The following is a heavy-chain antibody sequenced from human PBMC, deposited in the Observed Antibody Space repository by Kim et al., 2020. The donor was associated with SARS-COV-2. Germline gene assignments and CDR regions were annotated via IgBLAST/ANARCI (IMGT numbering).Heavy chain of an antibody. CDR3: VRGCPDGMCFGTFDI. J-gene: IGHJ3*02. Sequence: GGSLRLSCSASGIIVGNNYFSWVRQAPGKGLEWVSVIYGGGSTYYADAVKGRFTISRDKSKNMVFLQMNSLTAEDTGVFYCVRGCPDGMCFGTFDIWGLGTLVTVSS. D-gene: IGHD2-15*01. CDR2: IYGGGST. CDR1: GIIVGNNY. V-gene: IGHV3-66*01.